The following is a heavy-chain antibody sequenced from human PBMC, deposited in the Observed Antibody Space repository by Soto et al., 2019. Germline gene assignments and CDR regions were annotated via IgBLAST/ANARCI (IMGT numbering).Heavy chain of an antibody. CDR2: IIPIFGTA. V-gene: IGHV1-69*12. CDR1: GGTFSSYA. D-gene: IGHD5-12*01. Sequence: QVQLVQSGAEVKKPGSSVKVSCKASGGTFSSYAIGWVRQAPGQGLEWMGGIIPIFGTANYAQKFQGRVTITADESTSTAYMELSSLRSEDTAVYYCARSTPYSGYDTGAFDIWGQGTMVTVSS. J-gene: IGHJ3*02. CDR3: ARSTPYSGYDTGAFDI.